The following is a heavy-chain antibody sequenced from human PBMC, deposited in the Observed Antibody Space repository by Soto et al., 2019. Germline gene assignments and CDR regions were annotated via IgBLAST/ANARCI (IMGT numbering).Heavy chain of an antibody. CDR3: ASEQYYYDSSGYSWDV. D-gene: IGHD3-22*01. CDR2: INPSGGST. Sequence: SVKVSCKASGYTFTSYYMHWVRQAPGQGLEWMGIINPSGGSTSYAQKFQGRVTMTRDTSTSTVYMELSSLRSEDKAVYYCASEQYYYDSSGYSWDVWGQGTTVTVS. J-gene: IGHJ6*02. CDR1: GYTFTSYY. V-gene: IGHV1-46*01.